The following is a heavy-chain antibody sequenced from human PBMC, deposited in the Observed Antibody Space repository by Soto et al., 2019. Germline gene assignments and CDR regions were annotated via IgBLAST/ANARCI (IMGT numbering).Heavy chain of an antibody. D-gene: IGHD5-18*01. J-gene: IGHJ4*02. CDR1: GFTFSNAW. V-gene: IGHV3-15*07. CDR3: TSGYSYAHIDY. CDR2: IKSKTDGGTT. Sequence: EVQLVESGGGLVKPGGSLRLSCAASGFTFSNAWMNWVRQAPGKGLEWVGRIKSKTDGGTTDYAASVKGRFTISRDDSKNTLYLQMNSLKTEDTAVYYCTSGYSYAHIDYWGQGTLVTVSS.